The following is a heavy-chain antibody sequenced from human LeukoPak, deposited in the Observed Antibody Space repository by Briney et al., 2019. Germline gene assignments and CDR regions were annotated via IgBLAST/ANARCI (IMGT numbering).Heavy chain of an antibody. J-gene: IGHJ4*02. CDR3: ARSSHYYYGSGPLHAYYFDY. V-gene: IGHV5-51*01. CDR2: IYPGDSDT. D-gene: IGHD3-10*01. Sequence: GESLKISCKGCGYSFTSYWIGWVRQMPGKGLEWMGIIYPGDSDTRNSPSFQGQVTISADKSISTAYLQWSSLKASDTAMYYCARSSHYYYGSGPLHAYYFDYWGRGTLVTVSS. CDR1: GYSFTSYW.